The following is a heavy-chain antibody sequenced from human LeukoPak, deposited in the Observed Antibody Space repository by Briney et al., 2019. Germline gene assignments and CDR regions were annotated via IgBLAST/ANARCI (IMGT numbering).Heavy chain of an antibody. D-gene: IGHD1-1*01. CDR1: GFTFSSYE. CDR2: ISSSGSTI. V-gene: IGHV3-48*03. J-gene: IGHJ4*02. Sequence: RGSLRLSCAASGFTFSSYEMNWVRQAPGKGLEWVSYISSSGSTIYYADSVKGRFTISRDNAKNSLYLQMNSLRAEDTAVYYCATETGTTESFDYWGQGTLVTVSS. CDR3: ATETGTTESFDY.